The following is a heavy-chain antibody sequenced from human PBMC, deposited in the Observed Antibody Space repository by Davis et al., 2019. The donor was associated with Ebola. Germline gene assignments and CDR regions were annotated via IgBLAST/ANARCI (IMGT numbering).Heavy chain of an antibody. D-gene: IGHD3-9*01. Sequence: PGGSLRLSCAASGFTFSSYSMNWVRQAPGKGLEWVSSISSSSSYIYYADSVKGRFTISRDNAKNSLYLQMNSLRAEDTAVYYCARGIRDYDILPEQEGRVDYWGQGTLVTVSS. CDR3: ARGIRDYDILPEQEGRVDY. J-gene: IGHJ4*02. CDR2: ISSSSSYI. CDR1: GFTFSSYS. V-gene: IGHV3-21*01.